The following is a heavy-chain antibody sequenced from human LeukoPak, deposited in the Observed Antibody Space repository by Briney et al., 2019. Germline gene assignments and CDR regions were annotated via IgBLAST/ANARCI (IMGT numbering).Heavy chain of an antibody. Sequence: AGGSLRLSCAASGFTFSSYIMNWVRQAPGKGLDWVSYISSSSSTIYYADSVKGRFTISRDNAKNSLYLQMNSLRAEDTAVYYCAELGITMIGGVWGKGTTVTISS. CDR2: ISSSSSTI. CDR1: GFTFSSYI. D-gene: IGHD3-10*02. J-gene: IGHJ6*04. CDR3: AELGITMIGGV. V-gene: IGHV3-48*01.